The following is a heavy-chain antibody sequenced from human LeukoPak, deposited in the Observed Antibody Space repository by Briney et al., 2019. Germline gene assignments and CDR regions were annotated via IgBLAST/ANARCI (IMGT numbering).Heavy chain of an antibody. D-gene: IGHD2-21*02. CDR2: INPNSGGT. V-gene: IGHV1-2*02. Sequence: ASVKVSCTASGYTFTAYYMHWVRQAPGQGLEWMGWINPNSGGTNYAQKFQGRVTMTRDTSISTAYMELSRLRSDDTAVYYCARDGYCGGDCYSGNDYWGQGTLVTVSS. CDR1: GYTFTAYY. CDR3: ARDGYCGGDCYSGNDY. J-gene: IGHJ4*02.